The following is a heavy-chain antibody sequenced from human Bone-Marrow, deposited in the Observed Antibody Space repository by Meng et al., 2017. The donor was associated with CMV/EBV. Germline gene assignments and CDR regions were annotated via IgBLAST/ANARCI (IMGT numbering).Heavy chain of an antibody. CDR2: IYSGGST. V-gene: IGHV3-66*01. CDR3: SRDLNCNSGRVRGVLSGLPFYGMDV. D-gene: IGHD3-10*01. CDR1: GFTFSNY. Sequence: GGSLRLSCAASGFTFSNYMSWVRQAPGKGLEWISVIYSGGSTYYADSVKGRFTISRDNSKNTLYLQMNSLRAEDTAVYYCSRDLNCNSGRVRGVLSGLPFYGMDVWGQGTTVTVSS. J-gene: IGHJ6*02.